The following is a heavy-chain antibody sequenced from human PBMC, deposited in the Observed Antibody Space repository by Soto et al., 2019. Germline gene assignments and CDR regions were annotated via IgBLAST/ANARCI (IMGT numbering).Heavy chain of an antibody. CDR2: ISGSGGNT. CDR3: AKESDIVVVVAAMRAFDI. J-gene: IGHJ3*02. CDR1: GFTFSSYA. Sequence: EVQLLESGGGLVQPGGSLRLSCAASGFTFSSYAMSWVRQAPGKGLEWVSGISGSGGNTYYADSVKGRFTISRDNSKNTLYLQMNSLRAEDTAVYYCAKESDIVVVVAAMRAFDIWGHGTMVTVSS. D-gene: IGHD2-15*01. V-gene: IGHV3-23*01.